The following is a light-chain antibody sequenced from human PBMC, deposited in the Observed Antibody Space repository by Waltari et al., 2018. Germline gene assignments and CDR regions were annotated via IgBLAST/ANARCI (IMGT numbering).Light chain of an antibody. CDR2: DNN. CDR3: QTSDTNMGGHVI. Sequence: QSVLTPPPSVSGAPGQRVTISCAGSSSNIGAHFAVHWYQQFPGAAPKLIIYDNNSRPSGVPDRFSGSTSGTSASLAISGLRAEDEALYYCQTSDTNMGGHVIFSGGTNLIVL. J-gene: IGLJ2*01. V-gene: IGLV1-40*01. CDR1: SSNIGAHFA.